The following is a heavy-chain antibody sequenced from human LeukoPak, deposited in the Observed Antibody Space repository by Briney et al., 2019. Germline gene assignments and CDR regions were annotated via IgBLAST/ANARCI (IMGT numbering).Heavy chain of an antibody. V-gene: IGHV7-4-1*02. D-gene: IGHD3-3*01. CDR3: ARGSNVLRFLEWLFSYFDY. CDR1: GYTFISYS. J-gene: IGHJ4*02. Sequence: ASVKVSCKASGYTFISYSMNWVRQAPGQGLEWMGWINTNTGNPTYAQGFTGRFVFSLDTSVSTAYLQISSLKAEDTAVYYCARGSNVLRFLEWLFSYFDYWGQGTLVTVSS. CDR2: INTNTGNP.